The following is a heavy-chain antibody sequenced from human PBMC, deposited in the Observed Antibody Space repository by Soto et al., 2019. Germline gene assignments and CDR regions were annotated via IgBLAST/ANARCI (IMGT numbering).Heavy chain of an antibody. D-gene: IGHD3-22*01. CDR1: GGTFSSYA. V-gene: IGHV1-69*13. CDR3: ARDWGYYDSSGYYPYGMDV. Sequence: SVKVSCKASGGTFSSYAISWVRQAPGQGLEWMGGIIPIFGTANYAQKFQGRVTITADESTSTAYMELSSLRSEDTGVYYCARDWGYYDSSGYYPYGMDVWGQGTTVTVSS. CDR2: IIPIFGTA. J-gene: IGHJ6*02.